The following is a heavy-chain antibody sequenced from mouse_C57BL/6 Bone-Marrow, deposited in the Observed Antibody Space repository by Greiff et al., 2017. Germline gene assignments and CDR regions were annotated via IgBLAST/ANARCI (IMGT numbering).Heavy chain of an antibody. CDR3: ARSGIYYYGRLDY. D-gene: IGHD1-1*01. J-gene: IGHJ2*01. CDR2: INPSNGGT. CDR1: GYTFTSYW. Sequence: QVHVKQPGTELVKPGASVKLSCKASGYTFTSYWMHWVKQRPGQGLEWIGKINPSNGGTNYNEKFKSKATLTVDKSSSTAYMQLSSLTSEDSAVYYCARSGIYYYGRLDYWGQGTTLTVSS. V-gene: IGHV1-53*01.